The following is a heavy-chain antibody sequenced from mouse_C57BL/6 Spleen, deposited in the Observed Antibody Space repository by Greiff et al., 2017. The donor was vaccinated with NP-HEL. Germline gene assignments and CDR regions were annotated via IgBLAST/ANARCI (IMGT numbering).Heavy chain of an antibody. CDR3: GRNSNYYAMDY. V-gene: IGHV1-69*01. J-gene: IGHJ4*01. Sequence: QVQLQQPGAELVMPGASVKLSCKASGYTFTSYWMNWVKQRPGQGLEWIGEIDPSDSYTNYNQKFKGKSTLTVDKSSSTAYMQLSSLPSEDSAVYYCGRNSNYYAMDYWGQGTSVTVSS. CDR1: GYTFTSYW. CDR2: IDPSDSYT. D-gene: IGHD2-5*01.